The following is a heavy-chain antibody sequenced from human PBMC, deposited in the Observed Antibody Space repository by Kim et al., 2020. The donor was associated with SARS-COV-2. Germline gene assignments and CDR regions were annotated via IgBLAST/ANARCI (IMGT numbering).Heavy chain of an antibody. Sequence: ASVKVSCKASGYTFTSYGISWVRQAPGQGLEWMGWISAYNGNTNYAQKLQGRVTMTTDTSTSTAYMELRSLRSDDTAVYYCARDGTPPYSGSYYVRNPKYYYYMDVWGKGTTVTVSS. J-gene: IGHJ6*03. CDR2: ISAYNGNT. V-gene: IGHV1-18*01. CDR1: GYTFTSYG. CDR3: ARDGTPPYSGSYYVRNPKYYYYMDV. D-gene: IGHD1-26*01.